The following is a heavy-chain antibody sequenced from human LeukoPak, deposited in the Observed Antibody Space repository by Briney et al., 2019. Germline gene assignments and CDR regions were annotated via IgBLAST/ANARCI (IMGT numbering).Heavy chain of an antibody. Sequence: SETLSLTCTVSSGSISTSNYYWGWVRQPPGKALEWIGNIFYSGSTYYSPSLKSRVTISLDTSKNQFSLKLSSVTAADTAVYYCARESGRNHWFDPWGQGTLVSVSS. V-gene: IGHV4-39*07. CDR1: SGSISTSNYY. J-gene: IGHJ5*02. CDR2: IFYSGST. CDR3: ARESGRNHWFDP.